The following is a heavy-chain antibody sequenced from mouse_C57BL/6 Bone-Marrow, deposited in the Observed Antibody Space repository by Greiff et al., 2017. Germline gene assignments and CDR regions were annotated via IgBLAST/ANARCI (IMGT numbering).Heavy chain of an antibody. V-gene: IGHV1-69*01. CDR2: IDPSDSYT. CDR3: ARDYADSMDY. J-gene: IGHJ4*01. CDR1: GYTFTSYW. Sequence: QVQLQQPGAELVMPGASVKLSCKASGYTFTSYWMHWVKQRPGQGLEWIGEIDPSDSYTNYNQKFKGKSTLTVDKSSSPAYMQLSSLTSEDSAVYYCARDYADSMDYWGQGTSVTVSS. D-gene: IGHD1-1*01.